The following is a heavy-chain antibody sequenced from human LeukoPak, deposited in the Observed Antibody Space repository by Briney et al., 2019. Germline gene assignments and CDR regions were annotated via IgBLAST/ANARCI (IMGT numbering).Heavy chain of an antibody. D-gene: IGHD2-2*01. V-gene: IGHV3-23*01. Sequence: GGSLRLSCAASGFTFSSYAMSFSGSGDSRYYADSVKGRFTISRDNSKNTLFLQMHSLRADDTAVYFCAKDIDSFGQSQLLGFDYWGQGTLVTVSS. CDR3: AKDIDSFGQSQLLGFDY. CDR2: SGSGDSR. CDR1: GFTFSSYA. J-gene: IGHJ4*02.